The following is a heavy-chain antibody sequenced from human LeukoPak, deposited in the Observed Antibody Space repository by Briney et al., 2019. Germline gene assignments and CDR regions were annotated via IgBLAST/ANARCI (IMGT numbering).Heavy chain of an antibody. CDR3: ARGSSGPDY. CDR1: GFTFSSYW. CDR2: INNDGSNT. D-gene: IGHD6-19*01. Sequence: AGGCLRLSCAASGFTFSSYWMHWVRQAPGKGLVWISRINNDGSNTVFADSVQGRFTVSRDNAKNTLFLQMNSLRVEDTAVYFCARGSSGPDYWGQGTLLTVSS. J-gene: IGHJ4*02. V-gene: IGHV3-74*01.